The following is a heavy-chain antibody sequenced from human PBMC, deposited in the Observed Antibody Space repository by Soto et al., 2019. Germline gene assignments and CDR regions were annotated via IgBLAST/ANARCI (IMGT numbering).Heavy chain of an antibody. J-gene: IGHJ6*03. CDR1: GGSISSSSYY. Sequence: SETLSLTCTVSGGSISSSSYYWGWIRQPPGKGLEWIGSIYYSGSTYYNPSLQSRVTISVDTSKNQFSLKLRSVTAADTAVYYCARPGYYGSGSYYNDMNYYYYMDVWGKGTTVTVSS. CDR2: IYYSGST. CDR3: ARPGYYGSGSYYNDMNYYYYMDV. V-gene: IGHV4-39*01. D-gene: IGHD3-10*01.